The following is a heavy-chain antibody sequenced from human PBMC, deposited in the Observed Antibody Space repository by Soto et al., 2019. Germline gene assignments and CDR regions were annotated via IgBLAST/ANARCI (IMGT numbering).Heavy chain of an antibody. D-gene: IGHD6-6*01. V-gene: IGHV4-4*02. CDR3: ARSVAAGPHGGQTGGDY. J-gene: IGHJ4*02. Sequence: QVQLQESGPGLVKPSGTLSLTCAVSGGSISSSNWWSWVRQPPGKGLEWIGDIYHSGSTNYNPSLKSRVTISVDKSKNQFSLKLSSVTAADTAVYYCARSVAAGPHGGQTGGDYWGQGTLVTVSS. CDR2: IYHSGST. CDR1: GGSISSSNW.